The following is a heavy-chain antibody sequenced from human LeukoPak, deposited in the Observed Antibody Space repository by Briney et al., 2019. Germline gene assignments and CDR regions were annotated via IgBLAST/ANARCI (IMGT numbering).Heavy chain of an antibody. CDR2: IQSDGSQK. CDR1: GFIFSHFG. CDR3: ARDSCLIKTCLDY. V-gene: IGHV3-33*01. J-gene: IGHJ4*02. D-gene: IGHD5/OR15-5a*01. Sequence: PGRSLRLSCATSGFIFSHFGMHWVRQAPGKGLEWVAAIQSDGSQKYFADSVKGRSTISRDKSKITMYLQMDTLRAEDTAVYYCARDSCLIKTCLDYWGQGTLVTVSS.